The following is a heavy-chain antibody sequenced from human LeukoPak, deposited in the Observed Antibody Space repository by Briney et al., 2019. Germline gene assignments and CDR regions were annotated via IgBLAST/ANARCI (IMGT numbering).Heavy chain of an antibody. CDR2: IKSKENGGAT. Sequence: PGGSLRLSCAASGFSFTNAWMSWVRQAPGRGLEWVGHIKSKENGGATDYAAPVKGRFTTSRDDSKDTLYLQLNSLRAEDTAVYYCAKHTSTVTNYKAGRGYFDFWGQGTLVTVSS. CDR3: AKHTSTVTNYKAGRGYFDF. J-gene: IGHJ4*02. D-gene: IGHD4-17*01. V-gene: IGHV3-15*01. CDR1: GFSFTNAW.